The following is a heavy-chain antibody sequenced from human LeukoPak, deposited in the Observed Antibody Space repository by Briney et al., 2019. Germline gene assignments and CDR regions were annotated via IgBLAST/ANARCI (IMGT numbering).Heavy chain of an antibody. J-gene: IGHJ5*02. D-gene: IGHD2-2*01. V-gene: IGHV1-8*01. CDR1: EYTFSSYD. CDR3: VRDGKFCSSTSCYLRKGHWFDP. CDR2: MNPNTGNT. Sequence: PWASVKVSCKAIEYTFSSYDINWVRQAPGQGLEWMGWMNPNTGNTGYAQKFQGRVTMTRNTSITTAYMELSGLTSEDTAVYYCVRDGKFCSSTSCYLRKGHWFDPWGQGTLVSVSS.